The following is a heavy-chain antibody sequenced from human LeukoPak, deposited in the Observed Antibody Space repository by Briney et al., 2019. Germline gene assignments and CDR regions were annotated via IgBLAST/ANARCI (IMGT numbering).Heavy chain of an antibody. CDR1: AYTSPNYG. D-gene: IGHD2-2*01. CDR3: ALPAKGAYFYYYMEV. J-gene: IGHJ6*03. Sequence: ASVKVSCKASAYTSPNYGITWVRQAPGRGLEWMGWISTYNGNTQYAQKFQGRVTMATDTPTKTVYMELRSLRSNDTAVYYCALPAKGAYFYYYMEVWGKGTTVTVSS. CDR2: ISTYNGNT. V-gene: IGHV1-18*01.